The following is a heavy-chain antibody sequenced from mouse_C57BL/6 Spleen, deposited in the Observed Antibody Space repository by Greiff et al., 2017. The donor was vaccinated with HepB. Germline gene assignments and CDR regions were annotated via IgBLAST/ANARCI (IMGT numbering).Heavy chain of an antibody. CDR3: ARERNY. CDR1: GYSITSGYY. V-gene: IGHV3-6*01. J-gene: IGHJ2*01. CDR2: ISYDGSN. Sequence: VQLKESGPGLVKPSQSLSLTCSVTGYSITSGYYWNWIRQFPGNKLEWMGYISYDGSNNYNPSLKNRISITRDTTKNQFCLKLNSVTTEDTATYYCARERNYWGQGTTLTVSS.